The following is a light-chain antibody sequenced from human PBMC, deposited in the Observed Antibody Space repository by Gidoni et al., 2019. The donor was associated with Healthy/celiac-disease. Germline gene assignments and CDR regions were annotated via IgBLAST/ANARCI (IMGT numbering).Light chain of an antibody. CDR2: GAS. V-gene: IGKV3-20*01. CDR1: QSVSSSD. J-gene: IGKJ3*01. Sequence: ELVLPQSPGTLSLSPGERATLSCRASQSVSSSDLAWYQQKPGQAPRLLIYGASNRATGIPDRFSGSGSGTDFTLTISRLEPDDFAVYYCQQYGSSRFTFGPGTKVDIK. CDR3: QQYGSSRFT.